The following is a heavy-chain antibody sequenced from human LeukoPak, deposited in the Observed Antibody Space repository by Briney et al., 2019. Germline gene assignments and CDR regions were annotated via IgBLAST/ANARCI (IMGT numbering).Heavy chain of an antibody. CDR3: ASRAASVTLGY. CDR2: MNPSSGVT. V-gene: IGHV1-2*05. J-gene: IGHJ4*02. Sequence: ASVKVSCKASGYTFSGYQVHWLRQAPGQGLEWMGRMNPSSGVTNYAQKFQGRVTMTRDTSINTAYLDLSALKSDDTDVYYCASRAASVTLGYWGQGTLVTVSS. D-gene: IGHD2-15*01. CDR1: GYTFSGYQ.